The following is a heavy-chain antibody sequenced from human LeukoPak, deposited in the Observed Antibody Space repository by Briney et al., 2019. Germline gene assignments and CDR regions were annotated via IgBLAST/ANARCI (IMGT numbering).Heavy chain of an antibody. CDR2: IYYSGST. Sequence: SETLSLTCTVSGGSVSSGSYYWSWIRQPPGKGLEWIGYIYYSGSTNYNPSLKSRVTISVDTSKNQFSLKLSSVTAADTAVYYCASAYGDYLIYFDYWGQGTLVTVSS. V-gene: IGHV4-61*01. CDR3: ASAYGDYLIYFDY. CDR1: GGSVSSGSYY. D-gene: IGHD4-17*01. J-gene: IGHJ4*02.